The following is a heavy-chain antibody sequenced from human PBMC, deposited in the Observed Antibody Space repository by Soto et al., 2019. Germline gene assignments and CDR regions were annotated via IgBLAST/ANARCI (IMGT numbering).Heavy chain of an antibody. CDR3: GRESSSGRRDRIDN. CDR1: GFPFSNHG. J-gene: IGHJ4*02. V-gene: IGHV3-33*01. D-gene: IGHD6-19*01. CDR2: IRYDGVTR. Sequence: GGSLRLSCAASGFPFSNHGMHWVRQAPGKGLEWLTVIRYDGVTRFYADSVKGRFTISRDISENTVFLQMNSLRAEDTAVYYCGRESSSGRRDRIDNWGQGTLVTVCS.